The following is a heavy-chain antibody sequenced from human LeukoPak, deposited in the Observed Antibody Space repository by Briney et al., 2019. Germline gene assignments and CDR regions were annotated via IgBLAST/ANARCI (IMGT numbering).Heavy chain of an antibody. CDR3: ARGLVRRITIVRGVIWHY. J-gene: IGHJ4*02. V-gene: IGHV4-34*01. CDR2: INHSGST. Sequence: SETLSLTCAVYGGSFSGYYWSWIRQPPGKGLEWIGEINHSGSTNYNPSLKSRVTISVDTSKNQFSLKLSSVTAADTAVYYCARGLVRRITIVRGVIWHYWGQGTLVTVSS. D-gene: IGHD3-10*01. CDR1: GGSFSGYY.